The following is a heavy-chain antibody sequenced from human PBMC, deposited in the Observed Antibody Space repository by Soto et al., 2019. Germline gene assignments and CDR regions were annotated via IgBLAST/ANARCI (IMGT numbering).Heavy chain of an antibody. D-gene: IGHD1-26*01. V-gene: IGHV1-3*01. J-gene: IGHJ4*02. CDR2: INADNSNT. CDR1: GYTVPSDA. Sequence: GXSLKGCCKAAGYTVPSDAMHWVRQAPGQRLEWMGWINADNSNTKYSQKFQGRVTITMDTSASTAYIELSSLRSEDTAVYYCARGRASYSRGDFDYWGQGTQVTVYS. CDR3: ARGRASYSRGDFDY.